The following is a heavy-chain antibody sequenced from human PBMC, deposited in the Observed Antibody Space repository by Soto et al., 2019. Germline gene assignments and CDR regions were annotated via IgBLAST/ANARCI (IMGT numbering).Heavy chain of an antibody. CDR1: GGSISSYY. CDR2: IYYSWST. CDR3: ARGNGAARHVY. J-gene: IGHJ4*02. V-gene: IGHV4-59*01. Sequence: PSETLSLTCTVSGGSISSYYWSWIGQPPGKGLEWIGYIYYSWSTSYNPSLKSRVTISVDTPKNQFSLKLSSVTAADTAVYYCARGNGAARHVYWGQGTLDTVSS. D-gene: IGHD6-6*01.